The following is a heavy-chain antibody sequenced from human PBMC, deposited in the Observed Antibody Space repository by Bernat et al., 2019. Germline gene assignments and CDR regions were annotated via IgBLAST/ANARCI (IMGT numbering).Heavy chain of an antibody. CDR1: GYTFTSYG. D-gene: IGHD5-18*01. CDR2: ISAYNGNP. V-gene: IGHV1-18*04. J-gene: IGHJ5*02. CDR3: AKTQGPIQLWSPRNSDWFDP. Sequence: QVQLVQSGAEVKKPGASVKVSCKASGYTFTSYGISWVRQAPGQGLEWMGWISAYNGNPNYAQKLQGRVTMTTDTSTSTAYMELRSLRSDDTAVYYCAKTQGPIQLWSPRNSDWFDPWGQGTLVTVSS.